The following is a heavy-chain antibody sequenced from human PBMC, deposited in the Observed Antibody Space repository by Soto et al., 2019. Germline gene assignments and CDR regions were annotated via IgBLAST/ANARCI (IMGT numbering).Heavy chain of an antibody. CDR3: ARLERWLQLGFDY. Sequence: TSETLSLTCTVSGGSISSYYWSWIRQPPGKGLEWIGYIYYSGSTNYNPSLKSRVTISVDTSKNQFSLKLSSVTAADTAVYYCARLERWLQLGFDYWGQGTLVTVSS. CDR2: IYYSGST. D-gene: IGHD5-12*01. V-gene: IGHV4-59*01. CDR1: GGSISSYY. J-gene: IGHJ4*02.